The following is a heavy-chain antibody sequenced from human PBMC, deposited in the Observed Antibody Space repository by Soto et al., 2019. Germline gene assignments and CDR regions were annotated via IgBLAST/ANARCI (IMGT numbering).Heavy chain of an antibody. V-gene: IGHV3-21*01. J-gene: IGHJ6*02. CDR3: ARDGATYNSSSPYYYYGMDV. CDR1: GFTFSSYS. CDR2: ISSSSSYI. Sequence: EVQLVESGGGLVKPGGSLRLSCAASGFTFSSYSMNWVRQAPGKGLEWVSSISSSSSYIYYADSVKGRFTISRDNAKNSLYLQMNSLRAEDTAVYYCARDGATYNSSSPYYYYGMDVWGQGTTVTVSS. D-gene: IGHD6-13*01.